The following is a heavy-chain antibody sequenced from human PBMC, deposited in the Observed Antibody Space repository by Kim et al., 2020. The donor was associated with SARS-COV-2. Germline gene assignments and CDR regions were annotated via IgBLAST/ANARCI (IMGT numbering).Heavy chain of an antibody. J-gene: IGHJ4*02. CDR2: IWFDGSQK. V-gene: IGHV3-33*01. CDR1: GFPFSAYG. D-gene: IGHD6-19*01. Sequence: GGSLRLSCAASGFPFSAYGFHWVRQAPGKGLDWVAVIWFDGSQKYYADSVKGRFTISRENSKNTLYLQMNSLRAEDTAVYYCATVPYRVNSGWSHDHWGQGTLVTVSS. CDR3: ATVPYRVNSGWSHDH.